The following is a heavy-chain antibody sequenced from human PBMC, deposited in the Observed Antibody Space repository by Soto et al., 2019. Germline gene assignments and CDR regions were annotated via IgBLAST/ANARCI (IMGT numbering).Heavy chain of an antibody. CDR2: IYYSGST. D-gene: IGHD5-18*01. Sequence: QVQLQESGPGLVKPSETLSLTCTVSGGSISSYYWSWIRQPPGKGLEWIGYIYYSGSTNYNPSLKSRVTISVDTSKNPFSLKLSSVTAADTAVYYCARHVDTAMVTGKFDPWGQGTLVTVSS. J-gene: IGHJ5*02. V-gene: IGHV4-59*01. CDR3: ARHVDTAMVTGKFDP. CDR1: GGSISSYY.